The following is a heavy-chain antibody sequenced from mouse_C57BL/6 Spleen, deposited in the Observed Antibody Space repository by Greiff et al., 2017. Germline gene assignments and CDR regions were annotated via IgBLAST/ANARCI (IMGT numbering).Heavy chain of an antibody. J-gene: IGHJ4*01. CDR3: ATVGYAMDY. V-gene: IGHV14-2*01. Sequence: LVESGAELVKPGASVKLSCTASGFNIKDYYMHWVKQRTEQGLEWIGRIDPEDGETKYAPKVQGKATLTADTSSTPSYLHLIRLTSEDTAVFFFATVGYAMDYWGQGPSVTVSS. CDR2: IDPEDGET. CDR1: GFNIKDYY.